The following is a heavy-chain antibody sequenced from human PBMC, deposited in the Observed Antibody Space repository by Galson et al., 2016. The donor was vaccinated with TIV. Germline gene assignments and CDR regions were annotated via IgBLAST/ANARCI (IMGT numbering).Heavy chain of an antibody. CDR2: IDPRSVAT. CDR1: GDTFTGYY. CDR3: ARARYGDYFDY. D-gene: IGHD4-17*01. V-gene: IGHV1-2*02. J-gene: IGHJ4*02. Sequence: SVKVSCKASGDTFTGYYVHWVRQAPGQGLEWMGWIDPRSVATNYARKFQGRVTMTRDTSISTAQMELTRLTPDDTAVYYCARARYGDYFDYWGQGTLVTVSS.